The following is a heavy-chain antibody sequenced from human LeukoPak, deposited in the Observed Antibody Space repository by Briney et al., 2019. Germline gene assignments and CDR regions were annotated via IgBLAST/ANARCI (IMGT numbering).Heavy chain of an antibody. CDR1: GLRFSRFW. CDR3: VAGATSFDP. J-gene: IGHJ5*02. V-gene: IGHV3-7*01. Sequence: GGSLRLSCAASGLRFSRFWMSWVSQAPGKGLEWVANIEEDGSEKNYVDSVRGRFTISRDNAKKSLYLQMNSLRDGDTALYYCVAGATSFDPWGQGTLVTVSS. CDR2: IEEDGSEK. D-gene: IGHD3-10*01.